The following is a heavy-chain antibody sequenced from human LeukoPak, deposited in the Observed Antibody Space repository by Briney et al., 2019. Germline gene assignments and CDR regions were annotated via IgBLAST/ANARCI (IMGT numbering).Heavy chain of an antibody. D-gene: IGHD1-26*01. V-gene: IGHV4-38-2*01. CDR1: GFTFSSDA. Sequence: GSLRLSCAASGFTFSSDAMIWIRQPPGKGLEWIGTIYYSGSTYYNPSLKSLVTISIDTSKNQFSLKVSTVTAADTAVYYCARVPESSGRVYWGQGTLVTVSS. CDR2: IYYSGST. J-gene: IGHJ4*02. CDR3: ARVPESSGRVY.